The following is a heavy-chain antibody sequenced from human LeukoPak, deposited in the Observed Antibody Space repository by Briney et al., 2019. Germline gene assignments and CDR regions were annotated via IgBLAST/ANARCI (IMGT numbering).Heavy chain of an antibody. D-gene: IGHD6-19*01. J-gene: IGHJ5*02. Sequence: PSETLSLTCTVSGGSISTYYWSWIRQPPGKGLEWIGYIYSSGSTNYNPSLKSRVTISVDTSKNQFSLKLSSVTAADTAVYYCARDQHGSGWYGLDPWGQGTLVTVSS. CDR1: GGSISTYY. V-gene: IGHV4-59*01. CDR3: ARDQHGSGWYGLDP. CDR2: IYSSGST.